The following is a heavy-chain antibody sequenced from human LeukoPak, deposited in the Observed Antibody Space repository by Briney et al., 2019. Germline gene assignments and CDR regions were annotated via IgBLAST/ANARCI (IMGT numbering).Heavy chain of an antibody. Sequence: SETLSLTCAVYGGSFSGYYWSWVRQPSGKGLEWIGEINHSGSTNYNPSLKSRVTISVDTSKNQFSLKLSSVTAADTAVYYCVSGWYWYYFDYWGQGTLVTVSS. CDR3: VSGWYWYYFDY. CDR1: GGSFSGYY. J-gene: IGHJ4*02. V-gene: IGHV4-34*01. CDR2: INHSGST. D-gene: IGHD2-8*02.